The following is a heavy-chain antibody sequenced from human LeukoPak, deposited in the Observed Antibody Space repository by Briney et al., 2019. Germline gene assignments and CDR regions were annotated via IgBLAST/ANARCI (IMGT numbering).Heavy chain of an antibody. Sequence: RSATLSLTCTVSGGSISNYYWSWIRQPPGKGLEWIGYIYYSGSTSYNPYLKSRVTITRDTSKSQFSLNLTSVTTADTAVYYCARAPRGCDKTYTDYWGQGTLVAVSS. D-gene: IGHD3-10*01. J-gene: IGHJ4*02. CDR2: IYYSGST. CDR3: ARAPRGCDKTYTDY. V-gene: IGHV4-59*01. CDR1: GGSISNYY.